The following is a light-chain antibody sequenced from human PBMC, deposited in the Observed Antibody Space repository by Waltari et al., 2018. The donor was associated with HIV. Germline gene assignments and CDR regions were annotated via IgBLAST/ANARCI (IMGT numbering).Light chain of an antibody. CDR3: CSYTSSSAYVI. CDR2: QVS. CDR1: RSDVGFYNL. V-gene: IGLV2-23*02. J-gene: IGLJ2*01. Sequence: QSAPTQPASVSGSLERSITISSTGPRSDVGFYNLVSWYQQYPGKAPKLMIYQVSERPSGVSPRFSGSKSGNTASLTISGLQAEDEADYYCCSYTSSSAYVIFGGGTKLIVL.